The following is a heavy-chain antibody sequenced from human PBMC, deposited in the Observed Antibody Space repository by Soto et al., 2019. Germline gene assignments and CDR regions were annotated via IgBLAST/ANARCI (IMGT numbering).Heavy chain of an antibody. V-gene: IGHV1-8*01. J-gene: IGHJ4*02. Sequence: ASVKVSCKASGYTFTSYDINWVRQATGQGLEWMGWMNPNSGNTGYAQKFQGRVTMTRNTSISTAYMELSSLRSEDTAVYSCARVDGSGRKYIFDYWGQGTLVTVSS. D-gene: IGHD3-10*01. CDR3: ARVDGSGRKYIFDY. CDR1: GYTFTSYD. CDR2: MNPNSGNT.